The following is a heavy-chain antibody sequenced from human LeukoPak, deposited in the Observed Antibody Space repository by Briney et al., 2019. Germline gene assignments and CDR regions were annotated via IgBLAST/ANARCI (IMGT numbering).Heavy chain of an antibody. CDR1: GGSISSDY. Sequence: SETLSLTCAVSGGSISSDYWSWLRQPPGKGLEWFAYIYYSGDTNYNPSFKGRVTISVDTSKNQFSLKMSSLAAADTAIYYCARQPSATAAFDIWGQGTMVTVSS. CDR3: ARQPSATAAFDI. J-gene: IGHJ3*02. V-gene: IGHV4-59*08. D-gene: IGHD1-14*01. CDR2: IYYSGDT.